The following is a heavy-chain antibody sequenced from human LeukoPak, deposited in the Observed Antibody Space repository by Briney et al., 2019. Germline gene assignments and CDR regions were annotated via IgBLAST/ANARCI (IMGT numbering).Heavy chain of an antibody. CDR3: AREEAYYYGSGSYPNWFDP. CDR1: GFTFSSYS. D-gene: IGHD3-10*01. CDR2: ISSSSSTI. J-gene: IGHJ5*02. V-gene: IGHV3-48*02. Sequence: QSGGSLRLSCAASGFTFSSYSMNWVCQAPGKGLEWVSYISSSSSTIYFADSVKGRFTISRDNAKNSLYLQMNSLRDEDTAVYYCAREEAYYYGSGSYPNWFDPWGQGTLVTVSS.